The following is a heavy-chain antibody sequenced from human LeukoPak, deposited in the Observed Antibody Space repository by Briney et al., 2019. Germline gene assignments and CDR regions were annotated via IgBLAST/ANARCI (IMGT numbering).Heavy chain of an antibody. CDR1: GGSISSGGYY. D-gene: IGHD3-10*01. J-gene: IGHJ4*02. CDR3: ARKSGSPFDY. Sequence: SETLSLTCTVSGGSISSGGYYWSWIRQHPGKGLEWIGYIYYSGSTYYNPSLKSRVTISVDTSKNQFSLKLRSVTAADTAVYYCARKSGSPFDYWGQGTLVTVSS. CDR2: IYYSGST. V-gene: IGHV4-31*03.